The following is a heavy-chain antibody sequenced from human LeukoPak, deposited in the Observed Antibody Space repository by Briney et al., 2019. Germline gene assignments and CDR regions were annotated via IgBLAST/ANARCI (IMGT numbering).Heavy chain of an antibody. CDR2: IYYSGST. V-gene: IGHV4-39*07. Sequence: SETLSLTCTVSGGSISSSSYYWGWIRQPPGKGLEWIGSIYYSGSTYYNPSLRSRVTISVDTSKNQFSLKLSSVTAADTAVYYCARDDRYYFDYWGQGTLVTVSS. CDR3: ARDDRYYFDY. J-gene: IGHJ4*02. CDR1: GGSISSSSYY.